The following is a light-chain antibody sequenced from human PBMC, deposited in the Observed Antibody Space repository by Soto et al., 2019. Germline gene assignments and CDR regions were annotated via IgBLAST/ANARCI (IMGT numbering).Light chain of an antibody. CDR3: QQRTNWQLT. CDR1: QSVSSY. J-gene: IGKJ4*01. CDR2: DAS. V-gene: IGKV3-11*01. Sequence: EIVLTQSPATLSLSPGERATLSCRASQSVSSYLAWYQQKPGQAPRRLIYDASNRATGIPARFSGSGSGTDSTLTISSLAPEDFAVYYCQQRTNWQLTFGGGTKVEIK.